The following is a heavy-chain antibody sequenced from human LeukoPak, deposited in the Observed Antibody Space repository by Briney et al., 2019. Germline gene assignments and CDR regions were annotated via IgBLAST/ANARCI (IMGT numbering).Heavy chain of an antibody. J-gene: IGHJ5*02. CDR2: INSDGSST. CDR1: GFTFSSYW. V-gene: IGHV3-74*01. Sequence: GGSLRLSCAASGFTFSSYWMHWVRQAPGKGLVWVSRINSDGSSTSYADSVKGRFTISRDNAKNTLYLQMNSLRAEDTAVYYCAREQSIIGWFGELTKGNWIDPWGQGTLVTVSS. D-gene: IGHD3-10*01. CDR3: AREQSIIGWFGELTKGNWIDP.